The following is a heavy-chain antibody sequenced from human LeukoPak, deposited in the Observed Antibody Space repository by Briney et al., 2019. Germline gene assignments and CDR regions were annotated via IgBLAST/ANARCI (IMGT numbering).Heavy chain of an antibody. CDR3: ARECPDLAHLLTVDY. V-gene: IGHV3-23*01. Sequence: GGSLRLSCAASGFTFSSYSMNWVRQAPGKGLEWVSAISGSGGNTYYADSVKGRFTISRDNSKNTLYLQMNSLRAEDTAVYYCARECPDLAHLLTVDYWGQGTLVTVSS. CDR1: GFTFSSYS. D-gene: IGHD3-3*02. CDR2: ISGSGGNT. J-gene: IGHJ4*02.